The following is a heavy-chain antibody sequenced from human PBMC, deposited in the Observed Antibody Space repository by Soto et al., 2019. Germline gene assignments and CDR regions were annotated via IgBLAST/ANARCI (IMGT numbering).Heavy chain of an antibody. V-gene: IGHV3-7*01. D-gene: IGHD3-9*01. Sequence: GGSLRLSCAASGFTFSSCWMSWVRQAPGKGLEWVANIKQDGSEKYYVDSVKGRFTISRDNAKNSLYLQMNSLRAEDTAVYYCARRGPYYDILTGYPHDAFDIWGQGTMVTVS. CDR2: IKQDGSEK. CDR1: GFTFSSCW. CDR3: ARRGPYYDILTGYPHDAFDI. J-gene: IGHJ3*02.